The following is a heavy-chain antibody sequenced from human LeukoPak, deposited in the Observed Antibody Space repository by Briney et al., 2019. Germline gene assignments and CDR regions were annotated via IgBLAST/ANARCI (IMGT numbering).Heavy chain of an antibody. CDR2: FYPGDSYT. Sequence: GQSLKISCKASGYSFTTYWIGWVRQMPGKGLDTMGMFYPGDSYTRKSPSFQGQVTLSADKSITTAYLQWSSLKDSDTAIYYCAIGPRGGNWNEALDYWGQGTLVTVSS. CDR1: GYSFTTYW. J-gene: IGHJ4*02. D-gene: IGHD1-1*01. V-gene: IGHV5-51*01. CDR3: AIGPRGGNWNEALDY.